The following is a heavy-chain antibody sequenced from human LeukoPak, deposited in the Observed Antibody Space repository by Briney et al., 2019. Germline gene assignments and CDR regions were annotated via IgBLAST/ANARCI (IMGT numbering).Heavy chain of an antibody. CDR2: IIPIFGTA. CDR1: GGTFSSYA. CDR3: ARHPYSSSVDYYYYYMDV. V-gene: IGHV1-69*06. J-gene: IGHJ6*03. D-gene: IGHD6-6*01. Sequence: SVKISCKASGGTFSSYAISWVRQAPGQGLEWMGGIIPIFGTANYAQKFQGRVTITADKSTSTAYMELSSLRSEDTAVYYCARHPYSSSVDYYYYYMDVWGEGTTVTVSS.